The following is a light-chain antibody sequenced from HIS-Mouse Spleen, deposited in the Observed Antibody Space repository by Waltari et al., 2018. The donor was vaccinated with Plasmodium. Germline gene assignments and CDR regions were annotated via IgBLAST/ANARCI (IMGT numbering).Light chain of an antibody. CDR3: AAWDDSLSGWV. Sequence: QSVLTQPPSASGTPGQRVTISCSGSSSNIGSNYVYWYPQLPGTAPKLLIYRNNPRPSGVPDRFSGSKSGPSACLAISWLRSGDEADYYCAAWDDSLSGWVFGGGTKLTVL. CDR1: SSNIGSNY. V-gene: IGLV1-47*01. J-gene: IGLJ3*02. CDR2: RNN.